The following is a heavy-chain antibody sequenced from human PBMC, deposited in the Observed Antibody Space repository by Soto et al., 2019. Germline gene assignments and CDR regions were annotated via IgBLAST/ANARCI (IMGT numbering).Heavy chain of an antibody. CDR1: GFSFSSYG. Sequence: QVQLVESGGGVVQPGRSLRLSCVGSGFSFSSYGMHWLRQAPGKGLEWVAAMSFDGKNEYYADSVKGRFTLSRDNSKNALFLQMTSLRADDTALYYCAKGREVGVLHYGMNVWGQGITVTVSS. D-gene: IGHD2-15*01. CDR3: AKGREVGVLHYGMNV. J-gene: IGHJ6*02. CDR2: MSFDGKNE. V-gene: IGHV3-30*18.